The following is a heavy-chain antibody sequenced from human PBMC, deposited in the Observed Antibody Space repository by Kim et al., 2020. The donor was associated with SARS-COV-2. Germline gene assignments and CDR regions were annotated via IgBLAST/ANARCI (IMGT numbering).Heavy chain of an antibody. J-gene: IGHJ4*02. D-gene: IGHD6-19*01. CDR3: ASSYSSGWTPFDY. V-gene: IGHV1-3*01. Sequence: SQKFQGRVTITRDTSASTAYMELRSLRSEDTAVYYCASSYSSGWTPFDYWGQGTLVTVSS.